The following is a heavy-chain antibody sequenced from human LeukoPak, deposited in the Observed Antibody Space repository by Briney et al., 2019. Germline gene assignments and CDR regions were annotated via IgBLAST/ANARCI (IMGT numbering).Heavy chain of an antibody. CDR2: IYYSGST. D-gene: IGHD6-19*01. J-gene: IGHJ4*02. V-gene: IGHV4-30-4*08. Sequence: PSETLSLTCTVSGGSISSGDYYWSWIRQPPGKGLEWIGYIYYSGSTYYNPSLKSRVTISVDKSKNQFSLKLSSVTAADTAVYYCARGVSSGWYYYFDYWGQGTLVTVSS. CDR1: GGSISSGDYY. CDR3: ARGVSSGWYYYFDY.